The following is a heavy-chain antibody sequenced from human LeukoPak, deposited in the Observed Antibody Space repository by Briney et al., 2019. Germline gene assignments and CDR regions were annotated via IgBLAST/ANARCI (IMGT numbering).Heavy chain of an antibody. CDR2: ISSSSSTI. CDR3: ARYSNYVTMGGAFDI. D-gene: IGHD3-10*01. CDR1: GFTFSSYS. Sequence: GGSLRLSCAASGFTFSSYSMNWVRQAPGKGLEWVSYISSSSSTIYYADSVKGRFTISRDNAKNSLYLQMNSLRAEDTAVYYCARYSNYVTMGGAFDIWGQGAMVTVSS. V-gene: IGHV3-48*04. J-gene: IGHJ3*02.